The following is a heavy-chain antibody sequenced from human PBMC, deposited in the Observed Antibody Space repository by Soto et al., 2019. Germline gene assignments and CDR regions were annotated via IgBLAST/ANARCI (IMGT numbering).Heavy chain of an antibody. Sequence: GGSLRLSCAASGFTFSSYSMNWVRQAPGKGLEWVSSISSSSSYIYYADSVKGRFTISRDNAKNSLYLQMNSLRAEDTAVYYCARDPRPWAAAGEEYFQHWGQGTLVTVSS. CDR1: GFTFSSYS. CDR3: ARDPRPWAAAGEEYFQH. J-gene: IGHJ1*01. V-gene: IGHV3-21*01. CDR2: ISSSSSYI. D-gene: IGHD6-13*01.